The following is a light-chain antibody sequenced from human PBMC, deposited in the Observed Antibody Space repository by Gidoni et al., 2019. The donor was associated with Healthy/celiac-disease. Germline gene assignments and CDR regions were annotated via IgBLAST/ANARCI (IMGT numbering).Light chain of an antibody. Sequence: DIQMTQSPSSLSASVGDRVTITCRASQSSSSYLNWYQQKPGKDPKLLIYAASSLQSGVPSRFSGSGSGTDFTITISSLQPEDFATYYCQQSYSTPPTFGGGTKVEIK. J-gene: IGKJ4*01. CDR1: QSSSSY. CDR2: AAS. CDR3: QQSYSTPPT. V-gene: IGKV1-39*01.